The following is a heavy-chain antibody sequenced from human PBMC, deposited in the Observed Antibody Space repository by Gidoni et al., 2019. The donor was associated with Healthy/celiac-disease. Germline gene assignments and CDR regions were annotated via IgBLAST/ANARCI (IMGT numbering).Heavy chain of an antibody. J-gene: IGHJ4*02. CDR2: IYWDDDK. CDR3: AHRPPLYDYVWVSYRPGHEFDY. D-gene: IGHD3-16*02. Sequence: QITLKESGPTLVKPTQTLTLTCTFSGFSLSTRGGGVGWIRQPPGKALEWLALIYWDDDKRYSPSLKSRLTITKDTSKNHVVLTMTNMDPVDTATYYCAHRPPLYDYVWVSYRPGHEFDYWGQGTLVTVSS. V-gene: IGHV2-5*02. CDR1: GFSLSTRGGG.